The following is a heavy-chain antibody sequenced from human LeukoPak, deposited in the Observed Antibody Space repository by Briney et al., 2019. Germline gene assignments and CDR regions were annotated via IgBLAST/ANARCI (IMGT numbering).Heavy chain of an antibody. J-gene: IGHJ3*02. V-gene: IGHV1-8*01. CDR3: ATAGEARYLDAFDI. Sequence: GASAKVSCKASGYTFTNYDINWVRQATGQGLEWMGWMNPNSGNTGYAQKFQGRVTMTRNTSISTAYMELSSLRSEDTAVYYCATAGEARYLDAFDIWGQGTMVTVSS. CDR2: MNPNSGNT. CDR1: GYTFTNYD. D-gene: IGHD3-10*01.